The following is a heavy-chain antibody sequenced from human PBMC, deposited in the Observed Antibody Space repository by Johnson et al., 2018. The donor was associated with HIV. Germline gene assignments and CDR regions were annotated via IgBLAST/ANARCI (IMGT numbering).Heavy chain of an antibody. Sequence: VQLVESGGGVVQPGGSLRLSCAASGFTFYNYAMSWVRQTPGKGLEWVSGINWHGGSTGYADSVKGRFTISRDNTKNSLYLQMNSLRAEDTAVYYCARDHVRVGTPGDCFDIWGQGTMVTVSS. CDR2: INWHGGST. D-gene: IGHD2-21*02. CDR1: GFTFYNYA. CDR3: ARDHVRVGTPGDCFDI. J-gene: IGHJ3*02. V-gene: IGHV3-20*04.